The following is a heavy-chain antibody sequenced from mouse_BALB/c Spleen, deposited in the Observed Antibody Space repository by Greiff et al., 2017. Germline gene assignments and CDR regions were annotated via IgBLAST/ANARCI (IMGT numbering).Heavy chain of an antibody. V-gene: IGHV5-17*02. CDR1: GFTFSSFG. D-gene: IGHD2-3*01. CDR3: ARWLLPNYFDY. CDR2: ISSGSSTI. J-gene: IGHJ2*01. Sequence: DVKLVESGGGLVQPGGSRKLSCAASGFTFSSFGMHWVRQAPEKGLEWVAYISSGSSTIYYADTVKGRFTISRDNPKNTLFLQMTSLRSEDTAMYYCARWLLPNYFDYWGQGTTLTVSS.